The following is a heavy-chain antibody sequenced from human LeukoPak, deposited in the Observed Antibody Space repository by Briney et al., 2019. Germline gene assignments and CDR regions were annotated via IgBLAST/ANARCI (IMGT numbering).Heavy chain of an antibody. Sequence: SQTLSLTCDISGDSVSTNSGAWNWIRQSPSRGLEWLGRTYYRSKWSNDYAVSVKSRITINPDTSKNQFALQLNSVTPEDAAVYYCARGRAAAGFDSWGQGTLVTVSS. V-gene: IGHV6-1*01. D-gene: IGHD6-13*01. CDR3: ARGRAAAGFDS. CDR2: TYYRSKWSN. CDR1: GDSVSTNSGA. J-gene: IGHJ4*02.